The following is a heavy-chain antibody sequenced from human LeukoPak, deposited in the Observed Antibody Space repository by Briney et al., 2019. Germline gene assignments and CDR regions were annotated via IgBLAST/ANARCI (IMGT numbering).Heavy chain of an antibody. V-gene: IGHV4-4*02. CDR1: GGSISGSNW. CDR2: VYYGRSP. CDR3: ARSSGTGTFSY. J-gene: IGHJ4*02. D-gene: IGHD6-25*01. Sequence: PSGTLSLTCAVSGGSISGSNWWSWVRQSPGKGLEWIGGVYYGRSPYFNPSLESRATISVDTSKNHFSLKMSSVTAADTAVYYCARSSGTGTFSYWGQGTLVTVSS.